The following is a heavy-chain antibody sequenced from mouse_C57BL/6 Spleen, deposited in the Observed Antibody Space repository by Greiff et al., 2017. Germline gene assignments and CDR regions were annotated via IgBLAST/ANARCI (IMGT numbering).Heavy chain of an antibody. J-gene: IGHJ2*01. Sequence: QVHVQQPGAELVKPGASVKLSCKASGYTFTSYWMHWVKQRPGQGLEWIGMIHPTSGSTNYNEKFKSKATLTVDKSSSTAYMQLSSLTSEDSAVXYCARLPNTTVPVGYWGQGTTLTVSS. CDR3: ARLPNTTVPVGY. CDR1: GYTFTSYW. D-gene: IGHD1-1*01. V-gene: IGHV1-64*01. CDR2: IHPTSGST.